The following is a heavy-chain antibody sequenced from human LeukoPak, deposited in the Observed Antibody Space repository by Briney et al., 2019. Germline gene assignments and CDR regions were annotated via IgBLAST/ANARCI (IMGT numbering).Heavy chain of an antibody. D-gene: IGHD2-2*01. Sequence: GGSLRLSCAASGLTFSSYAMSWVRQVPGKGLEWVSGISSSGVNTYYTDSVKGRFTISRDSSKNTLYLQMNSLRAEDTAVYYCAKDPAGCSRTTCQFHFYYYMDVWGKGTTVTVSS. V-gene: IGHV3-23*01. J-gene: IGHJ6*03. CDR1: GLTFSSYA. CDR3: AKDPAGCSRTTCQFHFYYYMDV. CDR2: ISSSGVNT.